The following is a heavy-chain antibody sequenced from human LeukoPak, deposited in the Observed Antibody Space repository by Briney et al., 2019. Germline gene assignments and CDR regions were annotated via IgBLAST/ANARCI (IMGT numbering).Heavy chain of an antibody. CDR2: INHSGST. D-gene: IGHD3-22*01. V-gene: IGHV4-34*01. J-gene: IGHJ4*02. Sequence: PSETLSLTCAVYGGSFSGYYWSWIRQPPGKGLEWIGEINHSGSTNYNPSLKSRVTISVDTSKNQFSLKLSSVTAADTAVYYCARTPHDSSGYYSEYWGQGTLVTVSS. CDR3: ARTPHDSSGYYSEY. CDR1: GGSFSGYY.